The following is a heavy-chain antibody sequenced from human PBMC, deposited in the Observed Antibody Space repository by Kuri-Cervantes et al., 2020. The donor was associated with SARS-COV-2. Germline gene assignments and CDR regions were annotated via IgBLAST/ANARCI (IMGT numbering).Heavy chain of an antibody. CDR3: AKDLGTGYSYDLDS. J-gene: IGHJ4*02. CDR2: VVGNGGRT. CDR1: GFTFDDYA. V-gene: IGHV3-43*02. D-gene: IGHD5-18*01. Sequence: GESLKISCAASGFTFDDYAMHWVRQGPGKGLEWVSLVVGNGGRTYYSDSVKGRFTVSRDNSRNSLYLQMNGLTAEDSGKYFCAKDLGTGYSYDLDSWGQGTLVTVSS.